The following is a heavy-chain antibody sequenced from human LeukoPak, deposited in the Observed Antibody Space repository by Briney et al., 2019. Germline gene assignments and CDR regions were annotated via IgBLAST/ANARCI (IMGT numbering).Heavy chain of an antibody. CDR1: GFTFSSYS. Sequence: GGSLRLPCAASGFTFSSYSMNWVRQAPGKGLEWVSYISSSSSTIYYADSVKGRFTISRDNAKNSLYLQMNSLRAEDTAVYYCARDPSIAAAQYYRDVWGKGTTVTVSS. D-gene: IGHD6-13*01. CDR2: ISSSSSTI. CDR3: ARDPSIAAAQYYRDV. J-gene: IGHJ6*03. V-gene: IGHV3-48*01.